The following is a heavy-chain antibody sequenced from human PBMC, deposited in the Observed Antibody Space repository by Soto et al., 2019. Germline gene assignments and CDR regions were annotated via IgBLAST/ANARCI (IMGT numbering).Heavy chain of an antibody. CDR1: GITFSTYR. CDR2: IESDGTVT. J-gene: IGHJ4*02. CDR3: ARENYDFWSGYYLDY. D-gene: IGHD3-3*01. Sequence: GGSLRLSCVVSGITFSTYRMHWVRQAPGKGLVWVSHIESDGTVTHYTDSVRGRFIISRDNAKNTLFLQMNSLRAEDTAVYYCARENYDFWSGYYLDYWGQGTLVTVS. V-gene: IGHV3-74*01.